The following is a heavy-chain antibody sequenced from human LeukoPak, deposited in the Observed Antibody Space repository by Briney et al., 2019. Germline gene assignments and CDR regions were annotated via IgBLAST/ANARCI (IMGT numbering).Heavy chain of an antibody. CDR3: ARDTGYCSSTSCYGAVRAFDI. Sequence: SVKLSCKASGGTFSSYAISWVRQAPGQGLEWMGRIIPIFGTANYAQNFQGRVTITTDESTSTAYMELSSLRSEDTAVYYCARDTGYCSSTSCYGAVRAFDIWGQGTMVTVSS. J-gene: IGHJ3*02. V-gene: IGHV1-69*05. CDR2: IIPIFGTA. D-gene: IGHD2-2*01. CDR1: GGTFSSYA.